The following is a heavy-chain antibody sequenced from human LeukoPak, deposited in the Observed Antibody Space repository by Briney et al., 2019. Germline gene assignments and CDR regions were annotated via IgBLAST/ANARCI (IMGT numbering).Heavy chain of an antibody. Sequence: GGSLRLSCAASGFTFSSYAMSWVRQAPGKGLEWVSAISGSGGSTYYADSVKGRFTISRDNSKNTLYLQMNSLRAEDTAVYYCAKLGTVAGTFYGMDVWGQGTTVTVSS. V-gene: IGHV3-23*01. CDR2: ISGSGGST. CDR3: AKLGTVAGTFYGMDV. D-gene: IGHD6-19*01. J-gene: IGHJ6*02. CDR1: GFTFSSYA.